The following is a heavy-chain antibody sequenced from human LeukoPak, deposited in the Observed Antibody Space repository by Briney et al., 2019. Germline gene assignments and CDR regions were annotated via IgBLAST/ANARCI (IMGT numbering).Heavy chain of an antibody. CDR3: ARDGMTYYDILTGDFDY. Sequence: GGSLRLSCAASGFTFSSYSMNWVRQAPGKGLEWVSSISSSSSYIYYADSVKGRFTISRDNAKNSLYLQMNSLRAEDTAVYYCARDGMTYYDILTGDFDYWGQGTLVTVSS. V-gene: IGHV3-21*01. CDR2: ISSSSSYI. CDR1: GFTFSSYS. J-gene: IGHJ4*02. D-gene: IGHD3-9*01.